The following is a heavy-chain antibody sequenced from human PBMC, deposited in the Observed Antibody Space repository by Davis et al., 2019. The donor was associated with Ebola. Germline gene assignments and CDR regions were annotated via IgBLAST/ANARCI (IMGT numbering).Heavy chain of an antibody. CDR1: GFTFSTYA. Sequence: GESLKISCAASGFTFSTYAMTWVRQAPGKGLEWVSAISGSVGSTYYADSVKGRFTISRDNSKNTLYLQMNSLRAEDTAVYYCANLDYGDNSGFDYWGQGTLVTVSS. CDR3: ANLDYGDNSGFDY. J-gene: IGHJ4*02. V-gene: IGHV3-23*01. D-gene: IGHD4-23*01. CDR2: ISGSVGST.